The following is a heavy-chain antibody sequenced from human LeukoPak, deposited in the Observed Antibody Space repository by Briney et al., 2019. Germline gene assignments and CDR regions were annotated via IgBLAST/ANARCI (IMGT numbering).Heavy chain of an antibody. D-gene: IGHD5-12*01. CDR1: GYTFTGYY. CDR2: INPNSGGT. J-gene: IGHJ3*02. CDR3: ASGYSGYALDAFDI. V-gene: IGHV1-2*06. Sequence: ASVKVSCKASGYTFTGYYMHWVRQAPGRGLEWMGRINPNSGGTNYAQKFQGRVTMTRDTSISTAYMELSRLRSDDTAVYYCASGYSGYALDAFDIWGQGTMVTVSS.